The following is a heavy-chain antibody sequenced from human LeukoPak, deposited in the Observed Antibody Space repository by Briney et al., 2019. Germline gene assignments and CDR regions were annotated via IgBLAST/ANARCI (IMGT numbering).Heavy chain of an antibody. J-gene: IGHJ4*02. CDR3: ARGPIYCSGGSCYPDY. Sequence: ASVKVSCKASGGTFSSYAISWVRQAPGQGLEWMGRIIPILGIANYAQKFQGRVTITADKSTSTAYMELSSLRSEDTAVYYCARGPIYCSGGSCYPDYWGQGTLVTVSS. CDR1: GGTFSSYA. D-gene: IGHD2-15*01. V-gene: IGHV1-69*04. CDR2: IIPILGIA.